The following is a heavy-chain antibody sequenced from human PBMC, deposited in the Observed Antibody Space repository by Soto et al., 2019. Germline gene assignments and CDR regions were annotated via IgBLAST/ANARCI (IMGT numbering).Heavy chain of an antibody. Sequence: SETLSLTCTVSGGSISSGDYYWSWIRQPPGKGLEWIGYIYYSGSTYYNPSLKSRVTISVDTSKNQFSLKLSSVTAADTAVYYCARLGYCSGGSCYPEYNWFDPWGQGTLVTVSS. CDR3: ARLGYCSGGSCYPEYNWFDP. J-gene: IGHJ5*02. V-gene: IGHV4-30-4*02. CDR1: GGSISSGDYY. CDR2: IYYSGST. D-gene: IGHD2-15*01.